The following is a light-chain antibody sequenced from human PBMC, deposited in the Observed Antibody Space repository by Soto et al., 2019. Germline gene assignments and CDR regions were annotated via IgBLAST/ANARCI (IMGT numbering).Light chain of an antibody. CDR2: DAS. CDR1: QSVSSNL. Sequence: EVVLTQSPGTLSLSPGERATLSCRASQSVSSNLLAWYQHRPGQAPRLLIYDASSRATGIPDRFSGSGSGTDFTLTINRLEPEDFAVYYCQQYDISPQAFGQGTKVDNK. CDR3: QQYDISPQA. V-gene: IGKV3-20*01. J-gene: IGKJ1*01.